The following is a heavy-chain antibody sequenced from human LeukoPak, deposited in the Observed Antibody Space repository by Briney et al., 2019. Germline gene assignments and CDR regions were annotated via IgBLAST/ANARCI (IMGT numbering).Heavy chain of an antibody. J-gene: IGHJ2*01. CDR1: GGSISRYY. V-gene: IGHV4-59*12. D-gene: IGHD3-22*01. CDR3: ARADYYYDSSGYYNWYFDL. Sequence: SETLSLTCTVSGGSISRYYWSWIRQPPGKGLEWLGYIYYSGSTNYNPSLKSRVTISVDTSKNQFSLKLSSVTVADTAVYYCARADYYYDSSGYYNWYFDLWGRGTLVTVSS. CDR2: IYYSGST.